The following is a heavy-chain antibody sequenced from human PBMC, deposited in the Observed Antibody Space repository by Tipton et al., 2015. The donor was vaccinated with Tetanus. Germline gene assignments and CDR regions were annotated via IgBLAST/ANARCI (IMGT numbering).Heavy chain of an antibody. D-gene: IGHD3-10*01. V-gene: IGHV3-33*01. CDR1: GFSFSSYG. CDR3: ARDHTFTISQSRGGLDS. J-gene: IGHJ4*02. Sequence: SGFSFSSYGMHWVRQAPGKGLEWVAIIWNDGSNKYYADSVKGRFTISRDNSKNTLYLQMSSLRDEDTAAYYCARDHTFTISQSRGGLDSWGQGTLVTVSA. CDR2: IWNDGSNK.